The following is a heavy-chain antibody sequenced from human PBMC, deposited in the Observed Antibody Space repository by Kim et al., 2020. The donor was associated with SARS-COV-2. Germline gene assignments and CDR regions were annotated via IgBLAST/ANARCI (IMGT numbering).Heavy chain of an antibody. CDR1: GFTFDDYA. CDR3: AKDMWRGGTAMVLLY. Sequence: GGSLRLSCAASGFTFDDYAMHWVRQAPGKGLEWVSLISWDGGSTYYADSVKGRFTISRDNSKNSLYLQMNSLRAEDTALYYCAKDMWRGGTAMVLLYWGQGTLVTVSS. V-gene: IGHV3-43D*03. D-gene: IGHD5-18*01. J-gene: IGHJ4*02. CDR2: ISWDGGST.